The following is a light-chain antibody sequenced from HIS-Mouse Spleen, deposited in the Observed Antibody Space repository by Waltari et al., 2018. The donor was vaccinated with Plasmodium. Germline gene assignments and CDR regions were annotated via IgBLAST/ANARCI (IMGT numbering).Light chain of an antibody. CDR2: EDS. J-gene: IGLJ3*02. Sequence: SYELTQPPSVSVSPGQTARITCSGDALPKKYAYWYQQKSGQAPVLVIYEDSKRPSGIPERCSGASSGRMATLTISGAQVEEEADYYCYSTDSSGNHRVFGGGTKLTVL. CDR1: ALPKKY. CDR3: YSTDSSGNHRV. V-gene: IGLV3-10*01.